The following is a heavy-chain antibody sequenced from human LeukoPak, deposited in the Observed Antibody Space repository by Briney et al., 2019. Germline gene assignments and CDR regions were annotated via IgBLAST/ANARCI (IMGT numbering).Heavy chain of an antibody. J-gene: IGHJ4*02. Sequence: GGSLRLSCVASGFTFSSYGMSWVRQAPGKGLEWVSGFGGGGGPTYYADSVKGRFTISRDNSKNTLYLQMNSLRAEDTAVYYCAKWEYSSGWTYFDYWGQGTLVTVSS. D-gene: IGHD6-19*01. CDR1: GFTFSSYG. CDR3: AKWEYSSGWTYFDY. V-gene: IGHV3-23*01. CDR2: FGGGGGPT.